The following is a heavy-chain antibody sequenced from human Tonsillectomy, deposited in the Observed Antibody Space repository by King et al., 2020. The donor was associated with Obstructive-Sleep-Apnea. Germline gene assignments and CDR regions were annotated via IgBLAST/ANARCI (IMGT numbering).Heavy chain of an antibody. CDR2: ISSTGTYI. D-gene: IGHD6-19*01. V-gene: IGHV3-11*06. CDR1: GFTFTDYDYY. J-gene: IGHJ4*02. Sequence: VQLVESGGGVVNPGGSLRLSCAASGFTFTDYDYYMSWIRQAPGKGLDWVAYISSTGTYIKYADSLKGRFTISRDNAAKSVYLQMNSLNADDTALYFCARESGDWLVDSWGQGTLVIVSS. CDR3: ARESGDWLVDS.